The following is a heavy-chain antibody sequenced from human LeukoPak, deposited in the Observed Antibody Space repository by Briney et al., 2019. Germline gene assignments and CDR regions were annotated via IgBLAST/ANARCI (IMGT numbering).Heavy chain of an antibody. J-gene: IGHJ5*02. V-gene: IGHV3-21*01. CDR3: ARNRKYYYDSSGYYHTYNWFDP. D-gene: IGHD3-22*01. CDR2: ISSSSSYI. Sequence: GGSLRLSCAASGFTFSSYSMNWVRQAPGKGLEWVSSISSSSSYIYYADSVKGRFTISRDNAKNSLYLQMNSLRAEDTAVYYCARNRKYYYDSSGYYHTYNWFDPWGQGTLVTVSS. CDR1: GFTFSSYS.